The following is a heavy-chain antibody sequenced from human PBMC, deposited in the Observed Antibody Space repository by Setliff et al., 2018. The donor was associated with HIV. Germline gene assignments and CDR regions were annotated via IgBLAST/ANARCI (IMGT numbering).Heavy chain of an antibody. CDR3: ARPSFGIGGGANFDS. CDR1: GGSISSFF. V-gene: IGHV4-59*08. Sequence: SETLSLTCTVSGGSISSFFWSWIRQPPGKGLEWIGHISYSGSTNYNPSLKSRVTISVDTSKNQFSLKLTSVTAADTAVYYCARPSFGIGGGANFDSWGQGTLVTVSS. J-gene: IGHJ4*02. D-gene: IGHD3-3*01. CDR2: ISYSGST.